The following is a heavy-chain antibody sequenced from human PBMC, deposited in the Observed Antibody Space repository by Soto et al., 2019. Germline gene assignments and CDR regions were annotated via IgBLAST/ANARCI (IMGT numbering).Heavy chain of an antibody. D-gene: IGHD3-22*01. Sequence: RGEPLKIYCKGSGYSFAGYWITWVRQKPGKGLEWMGRIDPSDSQTYYSPSFRGHVTISVTKSITTVFLQWSSLRATDTAMYYCARQIYDSDTGPNFQYYFDSWGQGTPVTVSS. CDR3: ARQIYDSDTGPNFQYYFDS. CDR1: GYSFAGYW. J-gene: IGHJ4*02. V-gene: IGHV5-10-1*01. CDR2: IDPSDSQT.